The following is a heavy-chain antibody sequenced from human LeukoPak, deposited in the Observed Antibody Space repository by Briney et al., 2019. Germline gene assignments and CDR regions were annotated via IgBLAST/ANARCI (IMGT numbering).Heavy chain of an antibody. CDR2: ISAYNGNT. Sequence: ASVKVSCKASGYTFTSYGISWVRQAPGQGLEWMGWISAYNGNTNYAQKLQGRVTMTTDTSTSTAYMELRSLRSDDMAVYYCARDYIRYCSSTSCYPGYWGQGTLVTVSS. CDR1: GYTFTSYG. D-gene: IGHD2-2*01. J-gene: IGHJ4*02. V-gene: IGHV1-18*03. CDR3: ARDYIRYCSSTSCYPGY.